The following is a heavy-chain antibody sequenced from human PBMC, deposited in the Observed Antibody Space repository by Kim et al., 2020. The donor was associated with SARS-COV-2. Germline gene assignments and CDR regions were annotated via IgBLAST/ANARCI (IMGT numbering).Heavy chain of an antibody. V-gene: IGHV3-48*02. CDR2: ISTTGSSI. Sequence: GGSLRLSCAASGFTFSSYSMNWVRQAPGKGLEWVSYISTTGSSIYYPDSVKGRFTVSRDNAKNSLYLQMSSLRDEDTAVYYCARLRGSGWYKDYWGRGTL. CDR1: GFTFSSYS. CDR3: ARLRGSGWYKDY. J-gene: IGHJ4*02. D-gene: IGHD6-19*01.